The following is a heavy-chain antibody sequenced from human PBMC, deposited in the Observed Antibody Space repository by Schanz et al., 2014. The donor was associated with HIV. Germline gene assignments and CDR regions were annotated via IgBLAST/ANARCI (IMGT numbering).Heavy chain of an antibody. CDR2: MSHDGFSK. J-gene: IGHJ3*01. V-gene: IGHV3-30*09. CDR3: AREGESSGRAGLFDL. D-gene: IGHD6-19*01. Sequence: VQLLESGGGVVQPGRSLRLSCTASGLTFSSSIMHWVRQAPGKGLEWVAGMSHDGFSKYFADSVKGRFAISREDSKNTVHLQMDSLRPEDTAVYYCAREGESSGRAGLFDLWGQGAMVTVSS. CDR1: GLTFSSSI.